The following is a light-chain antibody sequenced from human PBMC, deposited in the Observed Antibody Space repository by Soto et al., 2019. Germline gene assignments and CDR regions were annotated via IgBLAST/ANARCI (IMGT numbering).Light chain of an antibody. V-gene: IGKV4-1*01. J-gene: IGKJ2*03. CDR3: QQYRLAPYS. CDR1: QSVLYSSNNKNY. CDR2: WAS. Sequence: DFVMTQSPDSLAVSLVERATINCKSSQSVLYSSNNKNYLAWYQQKPGQPPKLLIYWASTRGSGVPDRFSGSGSGTDFTLTISSLQAEDVAVYYCQQYRLAPYSFGQGTKLDIK.